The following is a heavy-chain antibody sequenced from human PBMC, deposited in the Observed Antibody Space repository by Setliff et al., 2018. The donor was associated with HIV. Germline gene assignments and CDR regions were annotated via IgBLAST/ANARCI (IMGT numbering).Heavy chain of an antibody. Sequence: ASVKVSCKASGYTFINYGINWLRQAPGQGLEWVGWINPYNGNTKYGQKFQGTVTMTRDTTTSTAYLDLRRLRSDDTAVYFCARGGPARVALLYWFDPWGQGTLVTVPQ. CDR1: GYTFINYG. J-gene: IGHJ5*02. V-gene: IGHV1-18*01. CDR3: ARGGPARVALLYWFDP. D-gene: IGHD2-21*01. CDR2: INPYNGNT.